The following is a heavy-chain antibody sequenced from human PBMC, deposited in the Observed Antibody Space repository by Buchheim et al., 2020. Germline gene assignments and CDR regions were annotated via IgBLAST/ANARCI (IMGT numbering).Heavy chain of an antibody. CDR3: ARRPYDYVWGSYHLYYFDY. V-gene: IGHV4-39*07. CDR2: INHSGST. Sequence: QLQLQESGPGLVKPSETLSLTCTVSGGSISSSSYYWGWIRQPPGKGLEWIGEINHSGSTNYNPSLKSRVTISVDTSKNQFSLKLSSVTAADTAVYYCARRPYDYVWGSYHLYYFDYWGQGTL. CDR1: GGSISSSSYY. J-gene: IGHJ4*02. D-gene: IGHD3-16*02.